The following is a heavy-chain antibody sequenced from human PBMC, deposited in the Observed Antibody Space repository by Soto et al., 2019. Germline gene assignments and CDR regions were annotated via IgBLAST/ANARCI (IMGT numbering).Heavy chain of an antibody. CDR2: TGNRANSYTT. V-gene: IGHV3-72*01. J-gene: IGHJ3*02. Sequence: EVQLVESGGGLVQPGGSLRLSCVASGSTFSDHYMDWVRQAPGKGLEWVGRTGNRANSYTTEYAASVKGRFSISRDDSKSSLYLQRNSLKTEAPAVYGCTRGYSSVSMYACDIWGRGRMVTVSS. CDR1: GSTFSDHY. CDR3: TRGYSSVSMYACDI. D-gene: IGHD2-21*01.